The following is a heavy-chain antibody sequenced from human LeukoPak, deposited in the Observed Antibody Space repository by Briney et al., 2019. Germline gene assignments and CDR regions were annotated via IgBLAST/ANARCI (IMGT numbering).Heavy chain of an antibody. Sequence: PSGTLSLTCSVSGASINSGGYSWIWIRQPPGKGLEWIGHIYYSGSTYYNPSLQSRLIISLDTSRKQISLNLMSVTAADTAVYFCAREVTGTLAFDIWGQGTLVTVSS. V-gene: IGHV4-30-4*07. CDR1: GASINSGGYS. D-gene: IGHD6-19*01. CDR2: IYYSGST. CDR3: AREVTGTLAFDI. J-gene: IGHJ3*02.